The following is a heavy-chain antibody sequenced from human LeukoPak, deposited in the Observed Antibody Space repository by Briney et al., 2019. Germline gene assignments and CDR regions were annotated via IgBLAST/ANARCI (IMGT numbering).Heavy chain of an antibody. CDR3: GRMVWDGDYVDGY. Sequence: GGSLRLSCAASGFTVSINYMICVRQAPGRGLEWVLLFYSGGSTYYADSVKGRLTISRDNSKNTLYLQMNSLRAEEKAVYYCGRMVWDGDYVDGYWGQGTLVTVSS. D-gene: IGHD4-17*01. J-gene: IGHJ4*02. V-gene: IGHV3-53*01. CDR1: GFTVSINY. CDR2: FYSGGST.